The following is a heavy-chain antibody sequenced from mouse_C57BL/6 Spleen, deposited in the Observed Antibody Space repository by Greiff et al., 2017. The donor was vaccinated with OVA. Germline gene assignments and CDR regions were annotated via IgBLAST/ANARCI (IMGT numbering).Heavy chain of an antibody. CDR1: GFTFSSYG. CDR3: ARQGTHFDV. J-gene: IGHJ1*03. Sequence: DVHLVESGGDLVKPGGSLKLSCAASGFTFSSYGMSWVRQTPDKRLEWVATISSGGSYTYYPDSVKGRFTISRDNAKNTLYLQMSSLKSEDTAMYYCARQGTHFDVWGTGTTVTVSS. CDR2: ISSGGSYT. V-gene: IGHV5-6*01. D-gene: IGHD2-14*01.